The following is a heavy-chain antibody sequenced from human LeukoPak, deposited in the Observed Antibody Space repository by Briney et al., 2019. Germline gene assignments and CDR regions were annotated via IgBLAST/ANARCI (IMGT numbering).Heavy chain of an antibody. D-gene: IGHD6-13*01. V-gene: IGHV4-59*08. CDR1: GGSISSYY. J-gene: IGHJ6*02. CDR2: IYYSGST. Sequence: SETLSLTCSVSGGSISSYYWSWIRQPPGKGLEWIGYIYYSGSTNYNPSLKSRVTISVDTSKNQFSLKLSSVTAADTAVYYCSAGTVDYYYYYGMDVWGQGTLVTVSS. CDR3: SAGTVDYYYYYGMDV.